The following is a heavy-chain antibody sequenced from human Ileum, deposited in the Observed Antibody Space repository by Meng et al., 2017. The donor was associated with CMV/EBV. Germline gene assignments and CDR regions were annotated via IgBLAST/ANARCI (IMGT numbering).Heavy chain of an antibody. Sequence: QVELQEAGPGLVKPSEPLSLTCTVSGGSMSSYFRSWIRQPAGKGLEWIGRIYSSGNTNYNPSLKSRVTVSVDTSKNQFYLKMTSVTAADTAVYYCARIPKNGYDYGLDYWGQGTLVTVSS. V-gene: IGHV4-4*07. D-gene: IGHD5-12*01. CDR1: GGSMSSYF. J-gene: IGHJ4*02. CDR3: ARIPKNGYDYGLDY. CDR2: IYSSGNT.